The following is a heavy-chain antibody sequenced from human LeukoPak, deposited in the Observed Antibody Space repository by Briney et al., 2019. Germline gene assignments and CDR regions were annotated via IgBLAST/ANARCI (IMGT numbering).Heavy chain of an antibody. CDR2: IIPIFGTA. D-gene: IGHD3-22*01. V-gene: IGHV1-69*05. Sequence: SVKVSCKASGGTFSSYAISWVRQAPGQGLEWMGGIIPIFGTANYAQKFQGRVTITTDESTSTAYMELSSLRSEDMAVYYCARGCYDSSGRLGRAFDIWGQGTMVTVSS. J-gene: IGHJ3*02. CDR1: GGTFSSYA. CDR3: ARGCYDSSGRLGRAFDI.